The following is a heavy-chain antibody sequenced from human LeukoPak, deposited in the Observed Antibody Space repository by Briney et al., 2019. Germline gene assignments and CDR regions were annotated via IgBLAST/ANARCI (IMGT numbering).Heavy chain of an antibody. CDR1: GFTFSSYD. CDR3: ARENEYSGSSFDY. V-gene: IGHV3-48*03. D-gene: IGHD6-6*01. J-gene: IGHJ4*02. CDR2: ISSGASAI. Sequence: GGSLRLSCAASGFTFSSYDMNWVRQAPGKGLEWVSYISSGASAIYYADSVEGRFTISRDNAQNSLYPQMNSLRAEDTAVYYCARENEYSGSSFDYWGQGTLVTVSS.